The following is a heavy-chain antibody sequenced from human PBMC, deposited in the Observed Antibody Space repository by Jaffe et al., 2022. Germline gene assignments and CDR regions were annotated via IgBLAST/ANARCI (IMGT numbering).Heavy chain of an antibody. CDR3: AKDLLYSSGWTDAFDI. CDR1: GFTFDDYA. J-gene: IGHJ3*02. D-gene: IGHD6-19*01. CDR2: ISWNSGSI. Sequence: EVQLVESGGGLVQPGRSLRLSCAASGFTFDDYAMHWVRQAPGKGLEWVSGISWNSGSIGYADSVKGRFTISRDNAKNSLYLQMNSLRAEDTALYYCAKDLLYSSGWTDAFDIWGQGTMVTVSS. V-gene: IGHV3-9*01.